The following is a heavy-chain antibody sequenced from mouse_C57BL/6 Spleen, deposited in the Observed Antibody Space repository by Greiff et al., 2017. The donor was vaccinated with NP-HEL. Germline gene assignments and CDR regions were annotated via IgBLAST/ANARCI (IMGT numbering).Heavy chain of an antibody. Sequence: VQLKESGPGLVAPSQSLSITCTVSGFSLTSYGVHWVRQPPGKGLEWLVVIWSDGSTTYNSALKSRLSISKDNSKSQVFLKMNSLQTDDTAMYYCARQNYGSSLYAMDYWGQGTSVTVSS. D-gene: IGHD1-1*01. CDR3: ARQNYGSSLYAMDY. CDR1: GFSLTSYG. V-gene: IGHV2-6-1*01. J-gene: IGHJ4*01. CDR2: IWSDGST.